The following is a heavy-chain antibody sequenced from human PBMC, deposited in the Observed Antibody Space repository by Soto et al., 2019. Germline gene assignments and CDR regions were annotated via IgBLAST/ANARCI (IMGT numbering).Heavy chain of an antibody. CDR1: GFTFRSYA. CDR3: AKGSTGTIFDY. D-gene: IGHD4-17*01. CDR2: ISGSGGST. Sequence: PGGSLRLSCGASGFTFRSYAISRGRQAPGKGLEWVSAISGSGGSTYYADSVKGRFTISRDNSKNTLYLQMNSLRAEDTAVYYCAKGSTGTIFDYWGQGTLVTVSS. V-gene: IGHV3-23*01. J-gene: IGHJ4*02.